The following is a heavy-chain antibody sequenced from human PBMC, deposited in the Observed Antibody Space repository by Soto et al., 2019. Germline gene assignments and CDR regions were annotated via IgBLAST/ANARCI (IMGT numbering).Heavy chain of an antibody. V-gene: IGHV3-30*18. CDR3: VKAGSSGLPDFYDMDF. CDR2: ISYDGRNK. CDR1: GVTFSSYG. Sequence: QVQLVESGGGVVQPGRSLRLSCAASGVTFSSYGMHWVRQAPGKGLEWVAVISYDGRNKYYADAVKGRFTISRDNSKNTLYLQMSSLRAEYTDVYYCVKAGSSGLPDFYDMDFWGQGTTVTVSS. J-gene: IGHJ6*02. D-gene: IGHD6-19*01.